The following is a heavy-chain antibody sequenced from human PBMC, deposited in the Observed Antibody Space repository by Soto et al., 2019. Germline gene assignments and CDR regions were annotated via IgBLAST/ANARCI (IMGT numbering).Heavy chain of an antibody. CDR1: GFTFDDYT. D-gene: IGHD6-19*01. J-gene: IGHJ6*02. V-gene: IGHV3-43*01. CDR2: ISWDGGST. CDR3: AKATGIAVAGRYGMDV. Sequence: PGGSLRLSCAASGFTFDDYTMHWVRQAPGKGLEWVSLISWDGGSTYYADSVKGRFTISRDNSKNSLYLQMNSLRTEDTALYYCAKATGIAVAGRYGMDVWGQGTTVTVSS.